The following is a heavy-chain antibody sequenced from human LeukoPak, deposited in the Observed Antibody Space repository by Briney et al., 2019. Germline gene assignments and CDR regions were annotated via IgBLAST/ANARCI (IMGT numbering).Heavy chain of an antibody. CDR3: ARDSGGDYEDPQWGFDY. D-gene: IGHD2-21*02. CDR2: INPNSGGT. V-gene: IGHV1-2*02. CDR1: GYTFTGYY. J-gene: IGHJ4*02. Sequence: ASVKVSCKASGYTFTGYYMHWVRQAPGQGLEWMGWINPNSGGTNYAQKFQGRVTMTRDTSISTAYMELSRLRSDDTAVYYCARDSGGDYEDPQWGFDYWGQGTLVTVSS.